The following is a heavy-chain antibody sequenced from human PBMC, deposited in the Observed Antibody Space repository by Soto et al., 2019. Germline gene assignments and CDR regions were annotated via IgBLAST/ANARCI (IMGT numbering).Heavy chain of an antibody. V-gene: IGHV3-30*18. CDR1: GFTLSNIG. D-gene: IGHD2-21*01. CDR2: ISAGGNTK. Sequence: QVQLVESGGGVVQPGTSLRLACAASGFTLSNIGMPWVRQAPGKGLGWVAVISAGGNTKYYADSVKGRFTISRDNSKNTLFLQMNSLRTEDTAVYYCAKESGGERYAAYFDLWGQGTLVTVSA. CDR3: AKESGGERYAAYFDL. J-gene: IGHJ4*02.